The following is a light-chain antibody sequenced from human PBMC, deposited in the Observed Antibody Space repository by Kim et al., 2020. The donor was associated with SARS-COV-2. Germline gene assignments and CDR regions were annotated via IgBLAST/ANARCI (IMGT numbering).Light chain of an antibody. Sequence: GQSVTISCTGTSIGVGSSDRVSWYQQPPGSVPKLIIYEVSNRPSGVPDRFSGSKSGNTASLTISGLQAEDEADYYCSSYTTGTWVFGGGTQLTVL. CDR3: SSYTTGTWV. J-gene: IGLJ3*02. CDR2: EVS. CDR1: SIGVGSSDR. V-gene: IGLV2-18*02.